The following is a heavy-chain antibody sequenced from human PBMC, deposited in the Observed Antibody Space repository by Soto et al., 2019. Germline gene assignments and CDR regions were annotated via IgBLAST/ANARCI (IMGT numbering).Heavy chain of an antibody. Sequence: GGSLRLSCAASGFTFSSYGMNWIRQAPGKGLEWVSYISTSSSTIYADSVKGRFTISRDNAKKSLYLQMNSLRAEDTVVYYCARDPTAYTDARNDYWGQGTLVTVSS. V-gene: IGHV3-48*01. CDR3: ARDPTAYTDARNDY. CDR2: ISTSSSTI. CDR1: GFTFSSYG. D-gene: IGHD2-21*01. J-gene: IGHJ4*02.